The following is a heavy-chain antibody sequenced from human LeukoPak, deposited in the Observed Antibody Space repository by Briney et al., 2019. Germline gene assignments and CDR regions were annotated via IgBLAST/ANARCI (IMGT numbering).Heavy chain of an antibody. CDR1: GGSISSYY. CDR2: IYYSGST. V-gene: IGHV4-59*08. Sequence: ASETLSLTCTVSGGSISSYYWSWIRQPPGKGLEWIGYIYYSGSTNYNPSLKSRVTISVDTSKNQFSLNLSSVTAADTAVYYCARHKPGPFDYWGQGTLVTVSS. J-gene: IGHJ4*02. CDR3: ARHKPGPFDY.